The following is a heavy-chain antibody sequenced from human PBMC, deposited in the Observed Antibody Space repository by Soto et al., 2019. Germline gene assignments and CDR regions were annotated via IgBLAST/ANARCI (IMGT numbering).Heavy chain of an antibody. J-gene: IGHJ4*02. Sequence: ASVKVSCKASGYTFTSYGISWVRQAPGQGLEWMGWISAYNGNTNYAQKLQGRVTMTTDTSTSTAYMELRSLRSDDTAVYFCARGLIYDSSGYYFDYWGQGTLVTVS. CDR2: ISAYNGNT. CDR1: GYTFTSYG. CDR3: ARGLIYDSSGYYFDY. D-gene: IGHD3-22*01. V-gene: IGHV1-18*01.